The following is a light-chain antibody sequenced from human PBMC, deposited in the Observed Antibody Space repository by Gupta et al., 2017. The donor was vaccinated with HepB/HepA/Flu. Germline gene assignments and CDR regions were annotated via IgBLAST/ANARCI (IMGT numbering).Light chain of an antibody. CDR2: KAS. Sequence: DIQMTQSPSTLSASVGDRVTITCRASQSISTSLAWYQQKPGKAPKVLIHKASSVESGVPSRFSGSGSGTELTLTISSLQPDDFATYYCQQYNSYPYTFGQGTKLEIK. CDR3: QQYNSYPYT. V-gene: IGKV1-5*03. J-gene: IGKJ2*01. CDR1: QSISTS.